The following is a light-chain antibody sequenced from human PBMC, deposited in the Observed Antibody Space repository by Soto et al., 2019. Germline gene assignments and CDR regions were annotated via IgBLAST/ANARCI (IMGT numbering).Light chain of an antibody. Sequence: DIQMTQSPSSLSASVGDRVTITCRPSRGIGNALAWYQQKPGTVPKLLIHSASTLQSGVPSRFSGSGSGTDFTLTISSLQPEDVASYYCQQYGGSPMYTFGQGTKVDIK. CDR3: QQYGGSPMYT. CDR2: SAS. J-gene: IGKJ2*01. CDR1: RGIGNA. V-gene: IGKV1-27*01.